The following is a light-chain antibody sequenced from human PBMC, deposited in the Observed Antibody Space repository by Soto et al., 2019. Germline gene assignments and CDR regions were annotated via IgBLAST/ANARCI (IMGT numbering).Light chain of an antibody. V-gene: IGLV1-40*01. Sequence: QSVLTQPPSVSGAPGQRVTIPCTGSSSNIGAGYDVHWYQQLPGTAPKLLVYGNNYRPSGVPDRFSGSKSGTSASLAITGLQAEDEADYNCQSYGSGLSGPDYVFGTGTKVTVL. CDR2: GNN. CDR3: QSYGSGLSGPDYV. CDR1: SSNIGAGYD. J-gene: IGLJ1*01.